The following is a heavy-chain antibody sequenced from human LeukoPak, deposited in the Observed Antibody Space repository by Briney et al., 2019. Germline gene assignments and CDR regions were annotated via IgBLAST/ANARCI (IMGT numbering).Heavy chain of an antibody. J-gene: IGHJ4*02. Sequence: GGSLRLSCAASGFTFSTYWMTWVPQAPGEGLEWVANIRQDGSEKYYADSVKGRFSISRDNAKKSLYLQMNSLRAEDTALYYCARDGGTAGEFDYWGQGTVVTVSS. CDR1: GFTFSTYW. CDR2: IRQDGSEK. V-gene: IGHV3-7*05. D-gene: IGHD2-15*01. CDR3: ARDGGTAGEFDY.